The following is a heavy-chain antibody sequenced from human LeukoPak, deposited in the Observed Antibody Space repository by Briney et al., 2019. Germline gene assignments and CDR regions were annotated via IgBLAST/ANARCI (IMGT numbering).Heavy chain of an antibody. CDR1: GFTFSSYS. J-gene: IGHJ6*02. Sequence: GGSLRLSCAASGFTFSSYSMNWVRQAPGKGLEWVSSISSSSSYIYYADSVKGRFTISRDNAKNSLYLQMNSLRAEDTAVYYCAGGGSSTRYYYYYGMDVWSQGTTVTVSS. CDR3: AGGGSSTRYYYYYGMDV. D-gene: IGHD1-26*01. V-gene: IGHV3-21*04. CDR2: ISSSSSYI.